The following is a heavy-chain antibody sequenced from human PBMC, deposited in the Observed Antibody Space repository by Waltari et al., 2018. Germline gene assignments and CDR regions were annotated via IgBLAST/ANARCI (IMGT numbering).Heavy chain of an antibody. Sequence: QVQLQESGPGLVKPSETLSLTCAVSGYSISSGYYWGWIRQPPGKGLEWIGSIYHSGSTYYNPSLKSRVTISVDTYKNQFSLKLSSVTAADTAVYYCARHLVQGVANYYYYGMDVWGQGTTVTVSS. CDR1: GYSISSGYY. V-gene: IGHV4-38-2*01. D-gene: IGHD3-10*01. CDR3: ARHLVQGVANYYYYGMDV. CDR2: IYHSGST. J-gene: IGHJ6*02.